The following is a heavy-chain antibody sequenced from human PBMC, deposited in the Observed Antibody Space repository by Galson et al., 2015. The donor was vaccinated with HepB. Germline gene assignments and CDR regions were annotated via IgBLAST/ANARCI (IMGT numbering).Heavy chain of an antibody. J-gene: IGHJ6*02. CDR3: AKDQEGLWFGELFSSGYYYYGMDV. D-gene: IGHD3-10*01. V-gene: IGHV3-23*01. CDR1: GFTFSSYA. CDR2: ISGSGGST. Sequence: SLRLSCAASGFTFSSYAMSWVRQAPGKGLEWVSAISGSGGSTYYADSVKGRFTISRDNSKNTLYLQMNSLRAEDTAVYYCAKDQEGLWFGELFSSGYYYYGMDVWGQGTTVTVSS.